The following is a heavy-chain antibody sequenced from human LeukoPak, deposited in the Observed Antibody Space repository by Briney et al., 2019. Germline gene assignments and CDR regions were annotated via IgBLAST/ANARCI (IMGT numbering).Heavy chain of an antibody. Sequence: GGSLRLSCAASGFTFSNAWISWVRQAPGKGLEWVGRIKSRTDGGTTDYAAPVKGRFTISRDDSKNTLCLHMNSRKTEDTAVYYGTTDRIAVAGYNWFDPWGQGTLVTVSS. CDR1: GFTFSNAW. J-gene: IGHJ5*02. CDR3: TTDRIAVAGYNWFDP. D-gene: IGHD6-19*01. V-gene: IGHV3-15*01. CDR2: IKSRTDGGTT.